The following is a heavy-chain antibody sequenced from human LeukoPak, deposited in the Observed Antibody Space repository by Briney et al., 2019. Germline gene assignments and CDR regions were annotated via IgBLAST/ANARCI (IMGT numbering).Heavy chain of an antibody. CDR3: ARDYYGDYWFDP. CDR2: INPNSGNT. Sequence: ASVKVSCKASGYTFTSYDINWVRQATGQGLEWMGWINPNSGNTGYAQKFQGRVAMTRNTSISTAYMELSSLRSEDTAVYYCARDYYGDYWFDPRGQGTLVTVSS. V-gene: IGHV1-8*01. J-gene: IGHJ5*02. D-gene: IGHD4-17*01. CDR1: GYTFTSYD.